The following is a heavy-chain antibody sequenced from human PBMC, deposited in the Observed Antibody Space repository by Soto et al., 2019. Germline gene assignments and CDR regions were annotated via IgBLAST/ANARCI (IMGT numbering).Heavy chain of an antibody. V-gene: IGHV3-30*18. Sequence: QVQLVESGGGVVQPGRSLRLSCAASGFTFSHYAMHWVRQAPGKGLEWVALMSYDGSNEYYADSVKGRFTISRDNSKNTLYVQRTGLRAEDRAVYYCAKDGSHNFDYWGQGPLVTVSS. CDR3: AKDGSHNFDY. CDR1: GFTFSHYA. D-gene: IGHD1-26*01. J-gene: IGHJ4*02. CDR2: MSYDGSNE.